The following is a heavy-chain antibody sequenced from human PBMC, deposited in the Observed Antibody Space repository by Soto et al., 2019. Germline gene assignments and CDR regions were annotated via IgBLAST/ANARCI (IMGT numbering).Heavy chain of an antibody. V-gene: IGHV3-33*01. D-gene: IGHD4-17*01. Sequence: VELVESGGGVVQPGGSLRLSCAASGFTFNTHGMHWVRQAPGKGLEWVAVVWYDGSQRYYADFVRGRFTISRDNSKNTLYLQMTSLRAADTAVYYCARTDDYGDYVTDYWGQGALVTVSS. CDR2: VWYDGSQR. CDR1: GFTFNTHG. J-gene: IGHJ4*02. CDR3: ARTDDYGDYVTDY.